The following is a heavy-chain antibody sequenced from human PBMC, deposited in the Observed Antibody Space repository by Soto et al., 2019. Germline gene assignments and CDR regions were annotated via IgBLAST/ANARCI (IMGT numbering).Heavy chain of an antibody. CDR3: VMGAVAAFNDAFDI. V-gene: IGHV1-18*01. CDR2: ISAYNGNT. Sequence: QVQLVQSGAEVKKPGASVKVSCKASGYTFTSYGISWVRQAPGQGLEWMGWISAYNGNTNYAQKLQVRVTKTIDTSTVTAYMGVRSLTAYDTAVYYCVMGAVAAFNDAFDIWGQGTMVTVSS. CDR1: GYTFTSYG. J-gene: IGHJ3*02. D-gene: IGHD6-19*01.